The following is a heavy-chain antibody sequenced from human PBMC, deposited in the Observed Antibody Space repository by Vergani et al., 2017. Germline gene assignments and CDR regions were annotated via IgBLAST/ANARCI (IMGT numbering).Heavy chain of an antibody. CDR2: INWNSDSI. J-gene: IGHJ2*01. D-gene: IGHD6-13*01. CDR1: GFTFSRHW. Sequence: EVQLVESGGGVVRPGGSLRLSCAASGFTFSRHWMHWVRQAPGKGLVWVSGINWNSDSIAYADSVKGRFTISRDNAKNSLYLQMNSLRAEDTALYYCVKDIAASGNYWYFDLWGRGTLVTVSS. CDR3: VKDIAASGNYWYFDL. V-gene: IGHV3-20*04.